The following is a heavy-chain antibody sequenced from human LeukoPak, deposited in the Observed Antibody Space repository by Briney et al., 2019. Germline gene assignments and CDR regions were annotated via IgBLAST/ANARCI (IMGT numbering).Heavy chain of an antibody. CDR3: ARATSSGSNWFDP. CDR1: GFTFSSYC. V-gene: IGHV3-30*03. Sequence: GGSLRLSCAASGFTFSSYCMSWVRQAPGKGLEWVAVISYDGSNKYYADSVKGRFTISRDNSKNTLYLQMNSLRAEDTAVYYCARATSSGSNWFDPWGQGTLVTVSS. D-gene: IGHD6-19*01. J-gene: IGHJ5*02. CDR2: ISYDGSNK.